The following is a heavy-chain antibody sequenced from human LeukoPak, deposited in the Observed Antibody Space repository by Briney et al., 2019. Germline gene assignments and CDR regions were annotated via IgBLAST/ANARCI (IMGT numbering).Heavy chain of an antibody. V-gene: IGHV3-21*01. CDR2: ISSSSSYI. Sequence: GGSLRLSCAASGFTFSSYSMNWVRQAPGKGLEWVSSISSSSSYIYYADSVKGRFTISRDNAKNSLYLQMNSLRAEDTAVYYCASHLWFGELYSDYWGQGTLVTVSS. CDR1: GFTFSSYS. D-gene: IGHD3-10*01. CDR3: ASHLWFGELYSDY. J-gene: IGHJ4*02.